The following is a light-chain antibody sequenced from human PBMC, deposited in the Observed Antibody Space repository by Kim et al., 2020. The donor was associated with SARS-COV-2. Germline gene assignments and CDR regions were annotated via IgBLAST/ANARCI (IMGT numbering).Light chain of an antibody. V-gene: IGKV1-5*03. CDR2: KAS. CDR1: QSISTS. CDR3: QQYETYWT. J-gene: IGKJ1*01. Sequence: GDRVTITCQASQSISTSLAWYQQKPGKAPKLLIYKASTLESGVPSRFSGSGSGTEFTLTISSLQPDDFATYYCQQYETYWTFGQGTKV.